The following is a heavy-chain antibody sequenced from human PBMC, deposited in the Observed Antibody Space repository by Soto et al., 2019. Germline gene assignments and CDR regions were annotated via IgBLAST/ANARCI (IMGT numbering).Heavy chain of an antibody. J-gene: IGHJ6*03. CDR3: ARDSERVVVPAALGTCRNLGCKFNMDV. Sequence: SQTLTLTCTISGDSVSSNSAAWKWIKKTPSRDLEWLGRTYYRSKWYNDYAVSVKSRITINPDTSKNQFSLQLNSVTPEDTAVYYCARDSERVVVPAALGTCRNLGCKFNMDVWGKGTTVTVSS. D-gene: IGHD2-2*01. V-gene: IGHV6-1*01. CDR2: TYYRSKWYN. CDR1: GDSVSSNSAA.